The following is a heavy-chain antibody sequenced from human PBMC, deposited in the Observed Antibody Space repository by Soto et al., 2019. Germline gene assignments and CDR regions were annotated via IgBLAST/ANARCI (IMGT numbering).Heavy chain of an antibody. CDR3: AREGSSGFGMDV. D-gene: IGHD6-25*01. Sequence: QVQLQQSGPGLVKPSETLSLTCTVSGDSIRSYYWSWIRQPPGKALEWIGRIYTRGTTTYNPSLKSRVTILLDTSKNQFSLDLSSVTDADTAVYYCAREGSSGFGMDVWGQGTTVTVSS. V-gene: IGHV4-4*07. J-gene: IGHJ6*02. CDR1: GDSIRSYY. CDR2: IYTRGTT.